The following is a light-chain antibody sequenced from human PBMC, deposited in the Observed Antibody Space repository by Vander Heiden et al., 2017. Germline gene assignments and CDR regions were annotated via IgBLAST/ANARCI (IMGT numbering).Light chain of an antibody. Sequence: IQMTQSPSSLSASVGDRVTITCRASQDISTYLNWYQQRPGKAPKLLISATFTLQSGVPSRFSGSGSGTYFTLTISSLQPEDFATYYCQQSYNTLGTFGQGTKLDVK. V-gene: IGKV1-39*01. CDR1: QDISTY. CDR3: QQSYNTLGT. CDR2: ATF. J-gene: IGKJ2*01.